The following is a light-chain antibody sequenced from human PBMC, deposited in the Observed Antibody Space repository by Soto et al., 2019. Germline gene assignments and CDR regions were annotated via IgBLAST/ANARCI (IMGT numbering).Light chain of an antibody. CDR2: LGS. CDR3: MQAVQTPPT. CDR1: QSLLHSSGSNS. Sequence: DIVMTQSPLSLPVTPGEPASISCRSSQSLLHSSGSNSLDWYLQEPGQSPQLLIYLGSNRASGVPDRFSGSGSGTDFTLKISRVEAEDVGVYYCMQAVQTPPTFGQGTKVEIK. V-gene: IGKV2-28*01. J-gene: IGKJ1*01.